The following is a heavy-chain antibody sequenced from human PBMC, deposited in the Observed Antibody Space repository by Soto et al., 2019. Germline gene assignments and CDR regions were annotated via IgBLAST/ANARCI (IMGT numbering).Heavy chain of an antibody. CDR1: GGTFSSYA. J-gene: IGHJ3*02. CDR3: ARDRGSGYDSYDAFDI. V-gene: IGHV1-69*13. D-gene: IGHD5-12*01. Sequence: SVKVSCKASGGTFSSYAISWVRQAPGQGLEWMGGIIPIFGTANCAQKFQGRVTITADESTSTAYMELSSLRSEDTAVYYCARDRGSGYDSYDAFDIWGQGTMVTVSS. CDR2: IIPIFGTA.